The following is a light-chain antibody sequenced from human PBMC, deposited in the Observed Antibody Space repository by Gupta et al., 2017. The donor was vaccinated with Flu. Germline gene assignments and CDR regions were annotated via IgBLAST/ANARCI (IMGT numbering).Light chain of an antibody. V-gene: IGKV1-39*01. Sequence: DIQMTQSPSYLSASVGDRVTITCRASQSISSYLNWYQQKPGKAPKLLIYAASSLQSGVPSRFSGSGSGTDFTLTISSLQPEDFATYYCQQSYSTPWTFGQGTEVEIK. CDR1: QSISSY. CDR3: QQSYSTPWT. J-gene: IGKJ1*01. CDR2: AAS.